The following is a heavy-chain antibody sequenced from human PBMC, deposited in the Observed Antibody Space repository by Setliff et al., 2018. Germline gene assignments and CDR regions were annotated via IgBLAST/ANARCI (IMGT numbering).Heavy chain of an antibody. J-gene: IGHJ3*02. CDR2: MNPNSGNT. CDR3: ARGTCGYSYGPIDAFDI. D-gene: IGHD5-18*01. Sequence: GASVKVSCKASGYTFTSYDINWVRQATGQGLEWVGWMNPNSGNTGYAQKFQGRVTMTRNTSISTAYMELSSLRSEDTAVYYCARGTCGYSYGPIDAFDIWGQGTMVTVSS. CDR1: GYTFTSYD. V-gene: IGHV1-8*01.